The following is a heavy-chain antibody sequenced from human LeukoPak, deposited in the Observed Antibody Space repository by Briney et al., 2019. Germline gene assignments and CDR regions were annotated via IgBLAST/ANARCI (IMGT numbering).Heavy chain of an antibody. CDR2: INPNSGGT. CDR1: VYTFTDYY. J-gene: IGHJ5*02. Sequence: GASVTVSFTSSVYTFTDYYMHWVRQAPGQGLEWKGWINPNSGGTNYAQKFQGRVTMTRDTSISTAYMELSWLTSDDTAVYYCARSSSRGNWFDPWGQGTLVTVSS. D-gene: IGHD1-26*01. CDR3: ARSSSRGNWFDP. V-gene: IGHV1-2*02.